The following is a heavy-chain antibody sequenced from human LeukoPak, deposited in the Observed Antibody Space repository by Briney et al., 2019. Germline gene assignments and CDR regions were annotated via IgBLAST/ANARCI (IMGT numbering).Heavy chain of an antibody. V-gene: IGHV4-39*07. J-gene: IGHJ4*02. CDR1: GGSISSSSYY. D-gene: IGHD4-11*01. Sequence: PSETLSLTCTVSGGSISSSSYYWGWIRQPPGKGLEWIGSIYYSGSTNYNPSLKSRVTISVDTSKNQFSLKLSSVTAADTAVYXXXXXXXVYSLFDYWGQGTLVTVSS. CDR2: IYYSGST. CDR3: XXXXXVYSLFDY.